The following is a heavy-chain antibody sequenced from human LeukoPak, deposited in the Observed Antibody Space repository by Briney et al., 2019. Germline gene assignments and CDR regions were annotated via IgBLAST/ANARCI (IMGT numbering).Heavy chain of an antibody. D-gene: IGHD4-17*01. J-gene: IGHJ4*02. CDR1: GFTFSSFE. CDR2: ISSSGSAI. Sequence: GGSLRLSCAASGFTFSSFEMNWVRQAPGKGLEWVSYISSSGSAIYYADSVKGRFTISRDNTKNPLYLQMNSLRAEDTAVYYCARGSFGDLQHRQDYWGQGTLVTVSS. V-gene: IGHV3-48*03. CDR3: ARGSFGDLQHRQDY.